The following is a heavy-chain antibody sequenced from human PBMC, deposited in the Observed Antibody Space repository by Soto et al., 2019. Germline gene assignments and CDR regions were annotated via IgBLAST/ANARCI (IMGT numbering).Heavy chain of an antibody. Sequence: GASVKVSCKPSGYTFTSYYMHWVRQAPGQGLEWMGIINPSGGSTSYAQKFQGRVTITRDTSASTAYMELSSLRSEDTAVYYCARVKGFWSGYHPQWGHYYYYGMDVWGQGTTVTVSS. D-gene: IGHD3-3*01. V-gene: IGHV1-46*01. CDR2: INPSGGST. CDR3: ARVKGFWSGYHPQWGHYYYYGMDV. CDR1: GYTFTSYY. J-gene: IGHJ6*02.